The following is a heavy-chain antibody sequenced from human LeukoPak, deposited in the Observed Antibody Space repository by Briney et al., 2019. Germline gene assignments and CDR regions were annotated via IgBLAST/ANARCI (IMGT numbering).Heavy chain of an antibody. Sequence: GGSLRLSCAASGYTFGSYALGWVRQAPGKGLVWVSRINSDGSSTNYADSVKGRFTISRDNAKNTLYLQMNSLRAEDTAMYYCARAVYYSNYLGYWGQGTLVTVSS. V-gene: IGHV3-74*01. D-gene: IGHD3-10*01. J-gene: IGHJ4*01. CDR2: INSDGSST. CDR3: ARAVYYSNYLGY. CDR1: GYTFGSYA.